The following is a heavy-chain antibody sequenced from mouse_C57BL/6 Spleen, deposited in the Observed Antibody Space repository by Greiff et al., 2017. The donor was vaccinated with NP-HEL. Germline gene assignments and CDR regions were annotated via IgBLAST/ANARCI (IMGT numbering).Heavy chain of an antibody. Sequence: EVKVVESGGGLVKPGGSLKLSCAASGFTFSDYGMHWVRQAPEKGLEWVAYISSGSSTIYYADTVKGRFTISRDNAKNTLFLQMTSLRSEDTAMYYCARGDYYGSSSSYWYFDVWGTGTTVTVSS. CDR3: ARGDYYGSSSSYWYFDV. V-gene: IGHV5-17*01. CDR1: GFTFSDYG. J-gene: IGHJ1*03. CDR2: ISSGSSTI. D-gene: IGHD1-1*01.